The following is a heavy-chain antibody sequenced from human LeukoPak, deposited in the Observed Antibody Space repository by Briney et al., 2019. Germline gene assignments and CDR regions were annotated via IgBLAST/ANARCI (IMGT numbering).Heavy chain of an antibody. CDR3: ARVYYYDSSGNHHYFDY. J-gene: IGHJ4*02. CDR2: IYYSGST. D-gene: IGHD3-22*01. CDR1: GGSISSGDYY. V-gene: IGHV4-30-4*08. Sequence: PSETLSLTCTVSGGSISSGDYYWSWIRQPPGKGLEWIGYIYYSGSTYYNPSLKSRVTIPVDTSKNQFSLKLSSVTAADTAVYYCARVYYYDSSGNHHYFDYWGQGTLVTVSS.